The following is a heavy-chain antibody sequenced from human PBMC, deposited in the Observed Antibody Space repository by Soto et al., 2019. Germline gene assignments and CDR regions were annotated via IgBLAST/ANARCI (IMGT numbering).Heavy chain of an antibody. CDR1: GFTFSSCS. J-gene: IGHJ6*02. CDR2: ISSSSSYI. V-gene: IGHV3-21*01. Sequence: PGGSLRLSCAASGFTFSSCSMNWVRQAPGKGLEWVSSISSSSSYIYYADSVKGRFTISRDNAKNSLYLQMNSLRAEDTAVYYCARDLIAAAGYYYYGMDVWGQGSTVTVSS. D-gene: IGHD6-13*01. CDR3: ARDLIAAAGYYYYGMDV.